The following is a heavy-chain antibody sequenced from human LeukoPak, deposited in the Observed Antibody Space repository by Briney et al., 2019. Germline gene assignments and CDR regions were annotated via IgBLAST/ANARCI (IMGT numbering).Heavy chain of an antibody. CDR2: INHSGTT. CDR3: ARRYGSGSYYPLDY. J-gene: IGHJ4*02. D-gene: IGHD3-10*01. CDR1: GGSFSGYY. V-gene: IGHV4-34*01. Sequence: SDTLSLTCAVYGGSFSGYYWSWIRQPPGKGLEWIGEINHSGTTNHNPSLKSRVTISVDTSKTQYSLKLSSVTAADTAVYYCARRYGSGSYYPLDYWGQGTLVTLST.